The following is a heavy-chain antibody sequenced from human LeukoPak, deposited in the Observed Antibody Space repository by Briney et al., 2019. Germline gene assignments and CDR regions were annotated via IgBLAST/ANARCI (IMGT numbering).Heavy chain of an antibody. J-gene: IGHJ5*02. CDR1: GGSISSGGYY. CDR3: AGLYSSGWYEEGHWFDP. D-gene: IGHD6-19*01. CDR2: IYYSGST. V-gene: IGHV4-31*03. Sequence: SETLSLTCTVSGGSISSGGYYWSWIHQHPGKGLEWIGYIYYSGSTYYNPSLKSRVTISVDTSKNQFSLKLSSVTAADTAVYYCAGLYSSGWYEEGHWFDPWGQGTLVTVSS.